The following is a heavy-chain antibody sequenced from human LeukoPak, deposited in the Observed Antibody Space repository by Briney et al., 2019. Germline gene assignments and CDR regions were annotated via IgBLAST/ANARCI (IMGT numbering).Heavy chain of an antibody. V-gene: IGHV1-69*13. J-gene: IGHJ4*02. CDR1: GGTFSSYA. CDR2: IIPIFGTA. Sequence: ASVKVSCKASGGTFSSYAISWVRQAPGQGLEWMGGIIPIFGTANYALKFQGRVTITADESTSTAYMELSSLRSEDTAVYYCARGPLDYDSSGYFDYWGQGTLVTVSS. D-gene: IGHD3-22*01. CDR3: ARGPLDYDSSGYFDY.